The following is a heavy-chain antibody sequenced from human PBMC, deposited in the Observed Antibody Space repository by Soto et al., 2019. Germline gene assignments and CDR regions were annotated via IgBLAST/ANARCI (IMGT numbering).Heavy chain of an antibody. CDR1: GYTFTGYY. CDR2: INPNSGGT. CDR3: ARSYYDSSGFSNDAFDI. Sequence: QVQLVQSGAEVKKPGASVEVSCKASGYTFTGYYMHWVRQAPGQGLEWMGWINPNSGGTNYAQKFQGWVTMTRDTSISTAYMELSRLRSDDTAVYSCARSYYDSSGFSNDAFDIWGQGTMVTVSS. D-gene: IGHD3-22*01. V-gene: IGHV1-2*04. J-gene: IGHJ3*02.